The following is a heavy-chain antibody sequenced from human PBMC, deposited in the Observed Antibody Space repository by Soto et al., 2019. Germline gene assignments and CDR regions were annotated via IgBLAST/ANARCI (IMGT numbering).Heavy chain of an antibody. CDR1: GFTFSNAW. CDR2: IKSKTDGGTT. J-gene: IGHJ6*03. CDR3: TTAYDFQNYYYYYMDV. V-gene: IGHV3-15*01. Sequence: GGSLRLSCAASGFTFSNAWMSWVRQAPGKGLEWVGRIKSKTDGGTTDYAAPVKGRFTISRDDSKNTLYLQMNSLKTEDTAVYYCTTAYDFQNYYYYYMDVWGKGTTVTVSS. D-gene: IGHD3-3*01.